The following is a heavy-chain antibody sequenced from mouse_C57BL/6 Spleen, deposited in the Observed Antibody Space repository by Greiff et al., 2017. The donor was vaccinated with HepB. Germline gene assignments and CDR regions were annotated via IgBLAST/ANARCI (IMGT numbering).Heavy chain of an antibody. CDR2: ISSGVDYI. Sequence: EVKLEESGEGLVKPGGSLKLSCAASGFTFSSYAMSWVRQTPEKMLEWVAYISSGVDYIYYADTVKGRFTISRDNARNTLYLQMISLKSEDTAMYYCTRGPLSRYYFDYWGQGTTLTVSS. V-gene: IGHV5-9-1*02. CDR3: TRGPLSRYYFDY. D-gene: IGHD6-5*01. J-gene: IGHJ2*01. CDR1: GFTFSSYA.